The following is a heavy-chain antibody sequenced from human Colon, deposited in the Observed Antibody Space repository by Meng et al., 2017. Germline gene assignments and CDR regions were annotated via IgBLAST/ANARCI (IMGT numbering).Heavy chain of an antibody. CDR2: IDHSGTT. CDR3: ARVVSLVVKGNWFDS. V-gene: IGHV4-31*03. D-gene: IGHD2-15*01. Sequence: HVQLLESGPGLVKPSQTLSLTCNVSGDSITSGGYYWSWIRQHPGKGLEWIGYIDHSGTTYDNPSLKTRLTMSVDTSKNQFSLKLTSVTAADTAVYYCARVVSLVVKGNWFDSWGQGTLVTVSS. J-gene: IGHJ5*01. CDR1: GDSITSGGYY.